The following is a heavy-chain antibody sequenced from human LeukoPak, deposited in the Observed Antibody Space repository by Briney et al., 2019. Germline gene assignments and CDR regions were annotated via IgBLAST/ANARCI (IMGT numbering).Heavy chain of an antibody. CDR1: GGSISSYY. V-gene: IGHV4-59*01. Sequence: PSETLSLTCTVSGGSISSYYWSWIRQPPGKGLEWIGYIYYSGRTNYNPSLKSRVTISVDTSKNQFSLKLSSVTAADTAVYYCARDPGDSSGYYSLDYWGQGTLVTVSS. D-gene: IGHD3-22*01. J-gene: IGHJ4*02. CDR3: ARDPGDSSGYYSLDY. CDR2: IYYSGRT.